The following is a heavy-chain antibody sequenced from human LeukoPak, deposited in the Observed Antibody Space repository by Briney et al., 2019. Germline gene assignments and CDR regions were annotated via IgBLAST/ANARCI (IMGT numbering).Heavy chain of an antibody. J-gene: IGHJ3*02. CDR3: ASYCGGDCYSWGAFDI. CDR1: GGSISSSNW. Sequence: PSETLSLTCAVSGGSISSSNWWSWVRQPPGKGLEWIGEIYHSGSTNYNPSLKSRVTISVDKSKNQFSLELSSVTAADTAVYYCASYCGGDCYSWGAFDIWGQGTMVTVSS. V-gene: IGHV4-4*02. D-gene: IGHD2-21*02. CDR2: IYHSGST.